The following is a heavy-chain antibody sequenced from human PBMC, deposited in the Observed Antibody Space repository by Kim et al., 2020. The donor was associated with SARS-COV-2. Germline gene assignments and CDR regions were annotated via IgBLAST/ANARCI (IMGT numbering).Heavy chain of an antibody. CDR2: IYYSGST. J-gene: IGHJ4*02. D-gene: IGHD6-19*01. CDR3: AREETQAPTWAKSIAVAYGGDY. CDR1: GGSISSSSYY. V-gene: IGHV4-39*07. Sequence: SETLSLTCTVSGGSISSSSYYWGWIRQPPGKGLEWIGSIYYSGSTYYNPSLKSRVTISVDTSKNQFSLKLSSVTAADTAVYYCAREETQAPTWAKSIAVAYGGDYWGQGTLVTVSS.